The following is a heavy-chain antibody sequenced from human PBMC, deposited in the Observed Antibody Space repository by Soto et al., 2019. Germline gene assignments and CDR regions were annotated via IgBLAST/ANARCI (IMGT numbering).Heavy chain of an antibody. D-gene: IGHD2-2*02. V-gene: IGHV1-18*01. Sequence: ASVKVSCKASGYTFSTYGITWVRQAPVQGLEWMGWINPLKGDTNSAARFQDRLTMTTDTSTRTAYMELRSLTSDDTAVYYCARVKVPAAILGAFDLWGQGTVVTVSS. CDR2: INPLKGDT. CDR1: GYTFSTYG. J-gene: IGHJ3*01. CDR3: ARVKVPAAILGAFDL.